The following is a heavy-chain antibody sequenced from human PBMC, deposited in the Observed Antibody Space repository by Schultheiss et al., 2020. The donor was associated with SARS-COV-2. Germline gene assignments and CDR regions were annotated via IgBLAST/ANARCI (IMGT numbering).Heavy chain of an antibody. CDR2: ISWNSGSI. CDR3: AKDSVKEMAKTQEGATFDY. Sequence: SLKISCAASGFTFDDYAMHWVRQAPGKGLEWVSGISWNSGSIDYADSVKGRFTISRDNAKNSLYLQMNSLRAEDTALYYCAKDSVKEMAKTQEGATFDYWGQGTLVTVSS. V-gene: IGHV3-9*01. J-gene: IGHJ4*02. D-gene: IGHD5-24*01. CDR1: GFTFDDYA.